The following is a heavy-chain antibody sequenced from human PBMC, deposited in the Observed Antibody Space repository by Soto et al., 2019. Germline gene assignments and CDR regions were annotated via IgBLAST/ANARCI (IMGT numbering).Heavy chain of an antibody. CDR1: GFTFSTYS. D-gene: IGHD3-10*01. Sequence: GGSLRLSCAASGFTFSTYSMNWVRQAPGKGLEWVSYISPSSSTIYYADSVKGRFTISRDNAKNSLYLQMNSLRAEDTAVYYCARDLKVRGAGWFDPWGQGTLVTVSS. V-gene: IGHV3-48*01. CDR3: ARDLKVRGAGWFDP. J-gene: IGHJ5*02. CDR2: ISPSSSTI.